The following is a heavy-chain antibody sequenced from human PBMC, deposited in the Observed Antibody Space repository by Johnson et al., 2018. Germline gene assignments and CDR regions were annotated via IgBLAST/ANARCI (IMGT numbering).Heavy chain of an antibody. J-gene: IGHJ3*02. CDR1: GGSISSSKW. Sequence: QVQLQESGPGLVKPSGTLSLTCAVSGGSISSSKWWSWVRQPPGKGLEWIGEIYHSGTPKYNSSLKSRGPISVDQSNNQLSLKLTPVTAADTAGYYCARGRDDDYGDYNAFDIWGQGTMVTVSS. CDR3: ARGRDDDYGDYNAFDI. V-gene: IGHV4-4*02. CDR2: IYHSGTP. D-gene: IGHD4-17*01.